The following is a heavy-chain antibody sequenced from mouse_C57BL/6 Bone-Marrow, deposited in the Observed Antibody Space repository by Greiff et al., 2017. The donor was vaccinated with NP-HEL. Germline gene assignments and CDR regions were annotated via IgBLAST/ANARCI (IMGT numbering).Heavy chain of an antibody. CDR2: IDPEDGDP. Sequence: VQLQQSGAELVRPGASVKLSCTASGFNIKDYYMHWVKQRPEQGLEWIGRIDPEDGDPEYAPKFQGKATMTADTSSNTAYLQLSSLTSEDTAVYYCTKGLLVFAYWGQGTLVTVSA. CDR3: TKGLLVFAY. D-gene: IGHD3-1*01. V-gene: IGHV14-1*01. CDR1: GFNIKDYY. J-gene: IGHJ3*01.